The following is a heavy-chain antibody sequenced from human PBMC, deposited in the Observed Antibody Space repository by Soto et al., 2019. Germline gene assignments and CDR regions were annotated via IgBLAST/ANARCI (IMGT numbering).Heavy chain of an antibody. CDR2: IYYSGST. J-gene: IGHJ4*02. CDR3: ARDGYCSGGSCYLL. V-gene: IGHV4-31*03. D-gene: IGHD2-15*01. CDR1: GGSISSGGYY. Sequence: QVQLQESGPGLVKPSQTLSLTCTVSGGSISSGGYYWSWIRQHPGKGLEWIGYIYYSGSTYYNPSLKSRVTIAVDTSKNQFSLKLSSVTAADTAVYYCARDGYCSGGSCYLLWGQGTLVTVSS.